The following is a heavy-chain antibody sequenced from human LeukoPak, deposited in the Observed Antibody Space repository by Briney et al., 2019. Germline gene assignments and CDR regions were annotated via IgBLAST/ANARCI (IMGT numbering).Heavy chain of an antibody. D-gene: IGHD2-2*02. CDR2: IDHSGST. Sequence: SETLSLTCAVYGGSFSGYYWHWIRQPPGKGLEWIGEIDHSGSTNYNPSLKSRVTISVDTSKNQFSLKLSSVTAADTAVYYCARHIVVVPAAIEGFDYWGQGTLVTVSS. CDR3: ARHIVVVPAAIEGFDY. J-gene: IGHJ4*02. V-gene: IGHV4-34*01. CDR1: GGSFSGYY.